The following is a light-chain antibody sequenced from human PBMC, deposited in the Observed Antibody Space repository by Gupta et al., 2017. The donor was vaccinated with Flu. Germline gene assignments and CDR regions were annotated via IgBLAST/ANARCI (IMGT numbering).Light chain of an antibody. V-gene: IGKV3-15*01. CDR2: GAS. CDR1: QSVRSN. J-gene: IGKJ2*03. CDR3: QQYNNWPPYS. Sequence: EILMTQSPATLSVSPGERATLSCRASQSVRSNLAWYQQKPVHAPRLLIYGASTRATGIPARFSGSGSGTEFTLTISSLQSEDFAVYYCQQYNNWPPYSFGQGTXLEIK.